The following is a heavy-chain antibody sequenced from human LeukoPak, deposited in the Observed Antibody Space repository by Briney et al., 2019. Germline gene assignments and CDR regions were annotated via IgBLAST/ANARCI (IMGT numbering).Heavy chain of an antibody. D-gene: IGHD2-21*01. V-gene: IGHV3-30-3*01. Sequence: GGSLRLSCAASGFTFSSYAIHWVRQAPGKGLEGGAVISYDGSNKYYADSVKGRFTISRDNSKNTLYLQMDSLRGEDTAVYYCAKDFRIGYSAHFDYWGQGALVTVSS. J-gene: IGHJ4*02. CDR3: AKDFRIGYSAHFDY. CDR1: GFTFSSYA. CDR2: ISYDGSNK.